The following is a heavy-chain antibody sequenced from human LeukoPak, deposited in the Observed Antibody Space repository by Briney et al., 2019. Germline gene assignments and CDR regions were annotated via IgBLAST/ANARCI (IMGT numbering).Heavy chain of an antibody. V-gene: IGHV3-23*01. J-gene: IGHJ4*02. Sequence: PGGCLRLSCAASGFTFSSYAMSWVRQAPGKGLEWVSAISGSGGSTYYADSVKGRFTISRDNSKNTLYLQMNSLGAEDTAVYYCAKALIAVAGTPGDYWGQGTLVTVSS. D-gene: IGHD6-19*01. CDR1: GFTFSSYA. CDR2: ISGSGGST. CDR3: AKALIAVAGTPGDY.